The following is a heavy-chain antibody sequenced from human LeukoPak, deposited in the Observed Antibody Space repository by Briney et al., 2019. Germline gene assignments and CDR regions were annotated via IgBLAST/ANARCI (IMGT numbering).Heavy chain of an antibody. Sequence: GGSLRLSCAASGFTFSSYWMSWVGQAPGKGLEGVANIKQDGSEKYYVDSVKGRFTISRDNAKNSLYLQMNSLRAEDTAVYYCARDGTYYYDSSGYYSGQGTLVTVSS. J-gene: IGHJ4*02. CDR3: ARDGTYYYDSSGYY. V-gene: IGHV3-7*01. CDR2: IKQDGSEK. D-gene: IGHD3-22*01. CDR1: GFTFSSYW.